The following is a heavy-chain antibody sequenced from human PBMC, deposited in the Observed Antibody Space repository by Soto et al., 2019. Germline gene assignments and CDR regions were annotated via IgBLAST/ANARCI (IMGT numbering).Heavy chain of an antibody. J-gene: IGHJ4*02. Sequence: SETLSLTCAVYGGSFSGYYWSWIRQPPGKGLEWIGEINHSGSTNYNPSLKSRVTISVDTSKNQFSLKLSSVTAADTAVYYCARGLPTYDILTANNFDYWGQGTLVTVSS. CDR1: GGSFSGYY. CDR3: ARGLPTYDILTANNFDY. V-gene: IGHV4-34*01. D-gene: IGHD3-9*01. CDR2: INHSGST.